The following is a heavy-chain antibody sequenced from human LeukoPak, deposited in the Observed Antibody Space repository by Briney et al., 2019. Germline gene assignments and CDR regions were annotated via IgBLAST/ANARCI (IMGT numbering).Heavy chain of an antibody. V-gene: IGHV4-61*02. D-gene: IGHD7-27*01. J-gene: IGHJ5*02. Sequence: SETLSLTCTVSGGSVSSGDYYWTWIRQPAGKGLEWIGRIHTSGSTNYKPSLQSRVTIAIDTSKNQFSLKLSSVTAADTAVYYCARVWNRGWLDPWGQGTLVTVSS. CDR1: GGSVSSGDYY. CDR3: ARVWNRGWLDP. CDR2: IHTSGST.